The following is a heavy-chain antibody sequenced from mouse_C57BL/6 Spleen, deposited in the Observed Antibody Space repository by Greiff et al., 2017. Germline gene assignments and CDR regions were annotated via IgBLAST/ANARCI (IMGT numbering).Heavy chain of an antibody. CDR3: TRRYSDY. Sequence: QVQLQQSGAELVRPGASVTLSCKASGYTFTDYEMHWVKQTPVHGLEWIGAIDPETGGTAYNQKFKGKAILTADKSSSTAYLELRILTSEDSAVYYCTRRYSDYWGQGTTLTVSS. CDR1: GYTFTDYE. J-gene: IGHJ2*01. V-gene: IGHV1-15*01. CDR2: IDPETGGT.